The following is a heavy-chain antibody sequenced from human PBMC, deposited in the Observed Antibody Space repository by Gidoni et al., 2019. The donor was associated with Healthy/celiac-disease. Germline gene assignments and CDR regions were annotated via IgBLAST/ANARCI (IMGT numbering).Heavy chain of an antibody. V-gene: IGHV4-34*01. CDR1: GGSFSGYY. D-gene: IGHD3-9*01. Sequence: QVQLQQWGAGLLKPSETLSLTCAVYGGSFSGYYWSWIRQPPGKGLEWIGEINHSGSTNYNPSLKSRVTISVDTSKNQFSLKLSSVTAADTAVYYCARRPIGPRLVIKGAFDYWGQGTLVTVSS. J-gene: IGHJ4*02. CDR3: ARRPIGPRLVIKGAFDY. CDR2: INHSGST.